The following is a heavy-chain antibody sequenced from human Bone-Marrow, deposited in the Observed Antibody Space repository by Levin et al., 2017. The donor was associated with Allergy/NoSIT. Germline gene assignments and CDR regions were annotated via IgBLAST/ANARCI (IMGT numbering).Heavy chain of an antibody. CDR2: IKQDGSEK. CDR1: GFTFSSYW. Sequence: GESLKISCAASGFTFSSYWMSWVRQAPGKGLEWVANIKQDGSEKYYVDSVKGRFTISRDNAKNSLYLQMNSLRAEDTAVYYCARVYNGPDWFDPWGQGTLVTVSS. CDR3: ARVYNGPDWFDP. D-gene: IGHD1-14*01. J-gene: IGHJ5*02. V-gene: IGHV3-7*01.